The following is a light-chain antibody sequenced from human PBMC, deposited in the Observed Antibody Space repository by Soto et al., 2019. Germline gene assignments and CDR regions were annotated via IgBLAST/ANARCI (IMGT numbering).Light chain of an antibody. J-gene: IGLJ1*01. CDR1: ISDVGAYNY. CDR3: SSYAGSDVFV. Sequence: QSALTQPPSSSGSPGQSVAISCTGTISDVGAYNYVAWYQQHPGKVPKLMIYEVSKRPSGVPDRFSGSKSGNAASLTVSGLQADDEADYYCSSYAGSDVFVFRTGTKVTVL. CDR2: EVS. V-gene: IGLV2-8*01.